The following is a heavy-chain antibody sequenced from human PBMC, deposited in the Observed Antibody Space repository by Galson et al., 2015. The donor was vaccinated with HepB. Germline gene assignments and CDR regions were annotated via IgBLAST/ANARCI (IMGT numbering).Heavy chain of an antibody. V-gene: IGHV4-30-2*01. J-gene: IGHJ2*01. Sequence: TLSLTCAVSGGSISSDGYSWSWNRQPPGKGLEWIGYIYHSGSTYYNPSLKSRVTISVDRSKNQFSLKLNSVTAADTAVYYCARNTDSGSYYAKYFDLWGRGTLVTVSS. CDR1: GGSISSDGYS. CDR3: ARNTDSGSYYAKYFDL. D-gene: IGHD1-26*01. CDR2: IYHSGST.